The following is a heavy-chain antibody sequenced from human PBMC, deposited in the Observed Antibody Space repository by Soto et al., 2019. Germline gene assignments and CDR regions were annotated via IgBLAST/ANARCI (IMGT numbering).Heavy chain of an antibody. Sequence: QVQLQESGPGLVKPSQTLSLTCTVSGGSISSGGYYWSWIRQHPGKGLEWIGYIYYSGSTYYNPSLKSRINISVDTSKNQFSPKLNSVTAADTAVYYCARDRSVRGEGWFDPWGQGTLVTVSS. CDR3: ARDRSVRGEGWFDP. V-gene: IGHV4-31*03. D-gene: IGHD3-10*01. J-gene: IGHJ5*02. CDR1: GGSISSGGYY. CDR2: IYYSGST.